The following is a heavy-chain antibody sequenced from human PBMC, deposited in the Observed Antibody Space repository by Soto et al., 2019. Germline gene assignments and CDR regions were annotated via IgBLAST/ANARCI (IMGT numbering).Heavy chain of an antibody. J-gene: IGHJ4*02. V-gene: IGHV3-23*01. CDR2: IIDDGGRA. CDR3: AKDKMEQWLVGGYFDY. CDR1: GFTFNRYA. D-gene: IGHD6-19*01. Sequence: GGSLRLSCSASGFTFNRYAMGWVRQAPGKGLEWVSAIIDDGGRAYYADSVKGRFTISRDNFKNTLSLQVNSLRAEDTAVYYCAKDKMEQWLVGGYFDYWGQGTQVTVSS.